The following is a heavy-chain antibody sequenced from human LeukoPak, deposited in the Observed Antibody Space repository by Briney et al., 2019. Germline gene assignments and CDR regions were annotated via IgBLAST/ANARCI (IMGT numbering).Heavy chain of an antibody. V-gene: IGHV5-10-1*01. D-gene: IGHD3-22*01. CDR3: AAAYYYDRSGYYFDY. CDR2: IDPSDSDT. J-gene: IGHJ4*02. Sequence: GESLRISCKASGYSFTSYWISWVRQMPGEGLEWMGRIDPSDSDTNYSPSFQGHVTMSADKSISTAYLQWSSLKASGTAIYYCAAAYYYDRSGYYFDYWGQGTLVTVSS. CDR1: GYSFTSYW.